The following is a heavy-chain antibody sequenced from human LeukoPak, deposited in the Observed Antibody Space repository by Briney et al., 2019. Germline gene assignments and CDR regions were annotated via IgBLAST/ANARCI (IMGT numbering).Heavy chain of an antibody. CDR1: GFTFSSYG. CDR2: IRYDGSNK. D-gene: IGHD3-10*01. CDR3: AKDHGGNLWYGEWHDAFDI. Sequence: GGSLRLSCAASGFTFSSYGMNWVRQAPGKGLEWVAVIRYDGSNKDYADSVTGRFTISRDKSRATLYLQMNSLRAEDTAVYYFAKDHGGNLWYGEWHDAFDIWGQGTMVTVSS. J-gene: IGHJ3*02. V-gene: IGHV3-30*02.